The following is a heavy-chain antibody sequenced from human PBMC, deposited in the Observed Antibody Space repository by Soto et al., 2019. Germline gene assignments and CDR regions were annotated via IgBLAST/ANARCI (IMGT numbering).Heavy chain of an antibody. CDR3: ARDPPTGDGDSGAFDI. CDR1: GDSVSSNSAA. V-gene: IGHV6-1*01. J-gene: IGHJ3*02. Sequence: QSQTLSLTCAISGDSVSSNSAAWNWIRQSPSRGLEWLGRTYYRSKWYNDYAVSVKSRITINPDTSKKQLSLQLNSVTPEDTAVYYCARDPPTGDGDSGAFDIWGQGTMVTVSS. CDR2: TYYRSKWYN. D-gene: IGHD7-27*01.